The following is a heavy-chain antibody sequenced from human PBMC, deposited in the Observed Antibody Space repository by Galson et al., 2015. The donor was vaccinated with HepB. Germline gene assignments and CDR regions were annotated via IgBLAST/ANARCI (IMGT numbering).Heavy chain of an antibody. CDR3: ARSGGYYYLPFDY. CDR1: GFTFSSYA. V-gene: IGHV3-30*04. J-gene: IGHJ4*02. Sequence: SLRLSCAASGFTFSSYAMHWVRQAPGKGLEWVAVISYDGSNKYYADSVKGRFTISRDNSKNTLYLQMNSLRAEDTAVYYCARSGGYYYLPFDYWGQGTLVTVSS. D-gene: IGHD3-22*01. CDR2: ISYDGSNK.